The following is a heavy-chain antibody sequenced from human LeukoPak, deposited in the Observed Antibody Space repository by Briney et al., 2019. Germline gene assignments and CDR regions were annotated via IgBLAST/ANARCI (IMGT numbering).Heavy chain of an antibody. D-gene: IGHD3-10*01. CDR1: GGTFSSYA. CDR2: IIPIFGTA. CDR3: ARDLYYGSGRPINWFDP. Sequence: ASVKVSCKASGGTFSSYAISWVRQAPGQGREWMGGIIPIFGTANYAQKFQGRVTITADESTSTAYMELSSLRSEDTAVYYCARDLYYGSGRPINWFDPWGQGTLVTVSS. J-gene: IGHJ5*02. V-gene: IGHV1-69*01.